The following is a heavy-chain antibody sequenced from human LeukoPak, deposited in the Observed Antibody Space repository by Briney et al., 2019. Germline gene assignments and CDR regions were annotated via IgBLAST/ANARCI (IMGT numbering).Heavy chain of an antibody. Sequence: GGSLRLSCAASGFTFSSYSMSWVRQAPGKGLEWVSYISSSSSTIYCADSVKGRFTISRDKAKNSLYLQMNSLRAEDTAVYYCAREYCSSTSCLYDYWGQGTLVTVSS. V-gene: IGHV3-48*01. D-gene: IGHD2-2*01. CDR2: ISSSSSTI. CDR3: AREYCSSTSCLYDY. CDR1: GFTFSSYS. J-gene: IGHJ4*02.